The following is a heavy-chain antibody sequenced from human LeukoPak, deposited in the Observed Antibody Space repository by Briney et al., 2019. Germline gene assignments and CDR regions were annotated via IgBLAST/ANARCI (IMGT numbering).Heavy chain of an antibody. Sequence: PSETLSLTCTVSGGSISSGGYYWSWIRQHPGKGLEWIGYIYYSGSTNYNPPLKSRVTISVDTSKNQFSLKLSSVTAADTAVYYCARVEAYGDYSFDYWGQGTLVTVSS. V-gene: IGHV4-61*08. CDR3: ARVEAYGDYSFDY. J-gene: IGHJ4*02. CDR1: GGSISSGGYY. D-gene: IGHD4-17*01. CDR2: IYYSGST.